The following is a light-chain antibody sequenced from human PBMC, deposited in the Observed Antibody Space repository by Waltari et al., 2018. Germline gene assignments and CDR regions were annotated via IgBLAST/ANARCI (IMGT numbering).Light chain of an antibody. CDR2: GAS. CDR3: LQYDNWPLT. CDR1: QSVNSN. V-gene: IGKV3-15*01. Sequence: EIVVTQSPATLSVSPGERVTLSCRASQSVNSNLAWYPQKRGQAPRLLIYGASTRATGIPTRFMCSGSGTDFTLTISSLQSEDFAVYYCLQYDNWPLTFGPGTKMDIK. J-gene: IGKJ3*01.